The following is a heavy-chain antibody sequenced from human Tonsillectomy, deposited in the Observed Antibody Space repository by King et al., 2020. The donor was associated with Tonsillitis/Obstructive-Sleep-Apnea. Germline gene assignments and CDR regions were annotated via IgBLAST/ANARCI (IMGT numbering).Heavy chain of an antibody. D-gene: IGHD3-16*01. V-gene: IGHV4-59*01. CDR2: IYYSGST. J-gene: IGHJ4*02. CDR3: ARYRFYYFDY. Sequence: QLQESGPGLVKPSETLSLTCTVSGGSISSYYWSWIRQPPGKGLEWSGYIYYSGSTNYNPSLKSRVTISVDTSKNQFSLKLSSVTAADTAVYYCARYRFYYFDYWGQGTLVTVSS. CDR1: GGSISSYY.